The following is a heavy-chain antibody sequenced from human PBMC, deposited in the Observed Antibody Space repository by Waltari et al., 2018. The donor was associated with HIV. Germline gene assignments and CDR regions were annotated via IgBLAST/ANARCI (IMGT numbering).Heavy chain of an antibody. CDR3: ARESYYYDSSGYPLAY. D-gene: IGHD3-22*01. Sequence: VQLEESGGGLVQAGGSLRLLCAASGFTFNNFAFNWVRQAPGKGLEWFSYISTSSRPIYYADSVKGRFTISRDDAKNSLYLEMNSLRADDTAVYYCARESYYYDSSGYPLAYWGQGILVTVSS. V-gene: IGHV3-48*04. J-gene: IGHJ4*02. CDR2: ISTSSRPI. CDR1: GFTFNNFA.